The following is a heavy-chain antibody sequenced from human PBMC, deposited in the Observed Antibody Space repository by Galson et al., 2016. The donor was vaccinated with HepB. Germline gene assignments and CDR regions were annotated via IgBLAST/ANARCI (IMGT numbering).Heavy chain of an antibody. J-gene: IGHJ3*02. CDR1: GGSISRYY. CDR3: ATYSGYSDSSGYYSEAFDI. CDR2: ILYSDST. D-gene: IGHD3-22*01. V-gene: IGHV4-59*01. Sequence: SETLSLTCTVSGGSISRYYWTWIRQPPGEGLEWIGYILYSDSTNYNPTLKSRVTMAVDTSKNHVSLKLSSVTAADTAVYYCATYSGYSDSSGYYSEAFDIWGQGTMVTVSS.